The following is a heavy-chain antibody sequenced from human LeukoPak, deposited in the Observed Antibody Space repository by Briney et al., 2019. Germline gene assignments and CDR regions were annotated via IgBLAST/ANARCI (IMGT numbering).Heavy chain of an antibody. V-gene: IGHV1-2*02. CDR1: VYTFTGYH. CDR3: ARINSEYYYYYYYMDV. Sequence: ASVKGFCKASVYTFTGYHMHWVRQAPGQGLEWMGWINPNSGGTNNARRFQGRVTMTRVTSISTAYMELSRLRSDDTAVYYCARINSEYYYYYYYMDVWGKGTTVTVSS. J-gene: IGHJ6*03. D-gene: IGHD2/OR15-2a*01. CDR2: INPNSGGT.